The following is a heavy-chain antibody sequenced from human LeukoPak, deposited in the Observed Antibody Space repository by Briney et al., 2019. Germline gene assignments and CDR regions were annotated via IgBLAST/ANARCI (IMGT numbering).Heavy chain of an antibody. V-gene: IGHV4-4*07. CDR3: ARDLIAAAGNVLWGYYYYGMDV. CDR1: GGSISSYY. Sequence: NPSETLSLTCTVSGGSISSYYWSWIRQPAGKGLEWIGRIYTSGSTNYNPSLKSRVTMSVDTSKNQFSLKLSSVTAADTAVYYCARDLIAAAGNVLWGYYYYGMDVWGQGTTVTVPS. J-gene: IGHJ6*02. CDR2: IYTSGST. D-gene: IGHD6-13*01.